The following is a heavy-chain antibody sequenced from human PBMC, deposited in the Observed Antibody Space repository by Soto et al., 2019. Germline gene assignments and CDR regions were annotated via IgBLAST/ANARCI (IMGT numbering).Heavy chain of an antibody. V-gene: IGHV3-30*18. CDR1: GFTFSSYG. CDR3: AKDRDSSGWYRMGPTSPTRDFDY. CDR2: ISYDGSNK. J-gene: IGHJ4*02. D-gene: IGHD6-19*01. Sequence: PGGSLRLSCAASGFTFSSYGMHWVRQAPGKGLEWVAVISYDGSNKYYADSVKGRFTISRDNSKNTLYLQMNSLRAEDTAVYYCAKDRDSSGWYRMGPTSPTRDFDYWGQGTLVTVSS.